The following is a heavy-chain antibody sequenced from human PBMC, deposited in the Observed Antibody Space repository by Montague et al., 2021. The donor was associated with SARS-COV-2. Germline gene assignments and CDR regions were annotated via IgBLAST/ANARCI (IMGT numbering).Heavy chain of an antibody. Sequence: SETLSLTCTVSSGSISSSSYYWGWIRQPAGKGLEWIGRIDYSGXTXYXXXXKXRVTISVDTSKNQFSLKLSSVTAADTAVYYCARQPLTTMILGVSTQPLKYFDPWGRGTLVTVSS. CDR3: ARQPLTTMILGVSTQPLKYFDP. D-gene: IGHD3-22*01. CDR2: IDYSGXT. CDR1: SGSISSSSYY. J-gene: IGHJ2*01. V-gene: IGHV4-39*01.